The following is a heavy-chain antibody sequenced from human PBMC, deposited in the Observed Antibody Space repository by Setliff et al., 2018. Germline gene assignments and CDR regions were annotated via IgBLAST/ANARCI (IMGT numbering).Heavy chain of an antibody. CDR2: INPGGSEK. V-gene: IGHV3-7*01. CDR1: GLTFSNCW. CDR3: ARDGVSYGMDV. J-gene: IGHJ6*02. Sequence: GGSLRLSCTASGLTFSNCWVSWVRQAPGKGLEWVASINPGGSEKYYVDSVKGRFTISRDNAKNSLSLQMNSLRAEDTAVYYCARDGVSYGMDVWGQGTTVTVSS.